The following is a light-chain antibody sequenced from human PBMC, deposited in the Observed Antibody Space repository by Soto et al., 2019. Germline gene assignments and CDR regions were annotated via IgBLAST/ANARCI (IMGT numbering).Light chain of an antibody. CDR3: MCYAGGNNWV. Sequence: QSALTQPPSASGSPGQSVTISCTGTSSDVGTHGYVSWYQQHAGKAPKLTIYDVTKRPSGVPDRFSGSKSANTASLTVSGLQAEDEADYYCMCYAGGNNWVFGGGTQLTVL. CDR1: SSDVGTHGY. V-gene: IGLV2-8*01. J-gene: IGLJ7*01. CDR2: DVT.